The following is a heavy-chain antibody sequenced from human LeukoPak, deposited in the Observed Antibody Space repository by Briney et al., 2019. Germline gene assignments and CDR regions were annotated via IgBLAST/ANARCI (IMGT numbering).Heavy chain of an antibody. CDR1: GGSISSGGYY. V-gene: IGHV4-30-2*01. D-gene: IGHD6-13*01. Sequence: PSQTLSLTCTVSGGSISSGGYYWSWIRQPPGKGLEWIGYIYQSGSTYYTSSLESRVTISVDRSKNQFSLRLSSVTAADTAVYYCAKRVAAAGIFDYWGQGTLVTVSS. CDR3: AKRVAAAGIFDY. CDR2: IYQSGST. J-gene: IGHJ4*02.